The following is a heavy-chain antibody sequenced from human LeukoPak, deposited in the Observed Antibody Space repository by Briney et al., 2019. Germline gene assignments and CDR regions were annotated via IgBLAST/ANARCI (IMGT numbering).Heavy chain of an antibody. Sequence: GGSLRLSCAASGFTFSDYYMSWIRQAPAKGLEWVSYISSSGSSIYYADSVKGRFTISRDNAKNSLYLQMNSLRAEDTAVYYCARVRWQTYYFDFWGQGTLVTVSS. J-gene: IGHJ4*02. CDR1: GFTFSDYY. CDR3: ARVRWQTYYFDF. CDR2: ISSSGSSI. D-gene: IGHD2-15*01. V-gene: IGHV3-11*01.